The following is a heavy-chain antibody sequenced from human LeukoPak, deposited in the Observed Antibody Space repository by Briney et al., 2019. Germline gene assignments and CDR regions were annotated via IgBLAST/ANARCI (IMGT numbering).Heavy chain of an antibody. CDR1: GGTFSSYA. Sequence: ASVKVSCKASGGTFSSYAISWVRQAPGQGLEWMGGIILIFGTANYAQKFQGRVTITADESTSTAYMELSSLRSEDTAVYYCARRMAAPGKGNWFGPWGQGTLVTVSS. V-gene: IGHV1-69*13. D-gene: IGHD6-13*01. J-gene: IGHJ5*02. CDR2: IILIFGTA. CDR3: ARRMAAPGKGNWFGP.